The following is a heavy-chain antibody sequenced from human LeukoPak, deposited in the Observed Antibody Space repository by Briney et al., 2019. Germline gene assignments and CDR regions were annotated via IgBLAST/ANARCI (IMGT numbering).Heavy chain of an antibody. J-gene: IGHJ4*02. CDR1: GGSFSGYY. V-gene: IGHV4-34*01. CDR3: AVWFGEGDY. D-gene: IGHD3-10*01. CDR2: INHSGST. Sequence: SETLSLTCAVYGGSFSGYYWSWVRQPPGKGLEWIGEINHSGSTNYNPSLKSRVTISVDTSKNQFSLKLSSVTAADTAVYYCAVWFGEGDYWGQGTLVTVSS.